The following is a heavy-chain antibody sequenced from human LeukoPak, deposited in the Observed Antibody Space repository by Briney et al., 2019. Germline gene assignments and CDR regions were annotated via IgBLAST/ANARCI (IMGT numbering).Heavy chain of an antibody. CDR2: ISYDGTSK. Sequence: GGSLRLSCVASGFTFSSYGMHWVRQAPGKGLEWVAVISYDGTSKYYADSVKGRFTISRDNSKNTLYLQMNSLRAEDTAVYYCAQMGGHCSGGSCYGAFDTWGQGTMVTVFS. CDR1: GFTFSSYG. V-gene: IGHV3-30*03. J-gene: IGHJ3*02. CDR3: AQMGGHCSGGSCYGAFDT. D-gene: IGHD2-15*01.